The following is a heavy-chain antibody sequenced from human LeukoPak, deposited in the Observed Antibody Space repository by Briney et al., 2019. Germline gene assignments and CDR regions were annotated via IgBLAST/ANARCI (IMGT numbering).Heavy chain of an antibody. Sequence: GGSLRLSCAASGFTFRDYDMSWIRQAPGKGLEWVSYISSSGSTIYYADSVKGRFTISRDNAKNSLYLQMNSLRAEDTAVYYCARDVIAARLFMEDWFDPWGQGTLVTVSS. V-gene: IGHV3-11*01. CDR3: ARDVIAARLFMEDWFDP. J-gene: IGHJ5*02. CDR1: GFTFRDYD. CDR2: ISSSGSTI. D-gene: IGHD6-13*01.